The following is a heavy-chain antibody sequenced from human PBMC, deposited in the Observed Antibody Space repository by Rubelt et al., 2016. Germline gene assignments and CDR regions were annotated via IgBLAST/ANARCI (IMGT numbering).Heavy chain of an antibody. J-gene: IGHJ4*02. V-gene: IGHV1-18*01. CDR1: GYTFTSYG. CDR2: ISAYNGNT. D-gene: IGHD3-16*02. Sequence: QVQLVQSGAEVKKPGASVKVSCKASGYTFTSYGISWVRQAPGQGLEWVGWISAYNGNTNYAQKLQGRVTMTTDTSTSTAYMELRSLRSDDTAVYYCARNLIMITFGGVIVPPDYWGQGTLVTVSS. CDR3: ARNLIMITFGGVIVPPDY.